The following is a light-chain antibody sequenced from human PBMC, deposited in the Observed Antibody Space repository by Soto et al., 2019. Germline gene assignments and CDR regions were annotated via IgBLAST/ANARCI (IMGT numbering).Light chain of an antibody. V-gene: IGKV3-20*01. CDR1: QSVSSSY. CDR2: GAS. CDR3: QQYGSSPSWT. J-gene: IGKJ1*01. Sequence: EIVLTQSPGTLSLSPGERATLSCRASQSVSSSYLAWYQQKPGQAPRLLIYGASSRATVIPDRFSGSGSRTDFTLTISRLEPEDFAVYYCQQYGSSPSWTFGQGTKVDIK.